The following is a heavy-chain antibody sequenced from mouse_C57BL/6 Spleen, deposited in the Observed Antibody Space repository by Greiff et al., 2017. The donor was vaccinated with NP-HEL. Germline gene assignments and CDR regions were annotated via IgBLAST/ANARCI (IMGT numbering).Heavy chain of an antibody. V-gene: IGHV1-55*01. CDR1: GYTFTSYW. CDR3: ARKGGYSFAY. Sequence: QVQLQQPGAELVKPGASVKMSCKASGYTFTSYWITWVKQRPGQGLEWIGDIYPGSGSTNNNEKFKSKATLTVDTSTSTAYMQLSSLTSDDSAVDYCARKGGYSFAYWGQGTLVTVSA. D-gene: IGHD2-14*01. CDR2: IYPGSGST. J-gene: IGHJ3*01.